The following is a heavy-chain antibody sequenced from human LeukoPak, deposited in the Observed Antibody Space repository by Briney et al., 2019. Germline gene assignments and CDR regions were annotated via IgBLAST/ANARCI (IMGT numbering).Heavy chain of an antibody. CDR1: GGSFSGYY. CDR2: IYTSGST. CDR3: ASTIEYSNSLRDY. D-gene: IGHD6-6*01. J-gene: IGHJ4*02. Sequence: SETLSLTCAVYGGSFSGYYWSWIRQPAGKGLEWIGRIYTSGSTNYNPSLKSRVTMSLDTSKNQFSLKLSSVTAADTAVYYCASTIEYSNSLRDYWGQGTLVTVSS. V-gene: IGHV4-59*10.